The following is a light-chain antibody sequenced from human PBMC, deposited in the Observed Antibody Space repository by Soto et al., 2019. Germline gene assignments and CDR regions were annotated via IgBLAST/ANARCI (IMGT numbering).Light chain of an antibody. CDR1: SSNIGAGYD. CDR2: GNS. V-gene: IGLV1-40*01. J-gene: IGLJ1*01. Sequence: QSVLTQPPSVSGAPGQRVTISCTGSSSNIGAGYDVHWYQQLPGTAPKLLIYGNSNRPSGVPDRFSGSKSGTSASLAITGLQAEDEADYYCTSYAGSNTPYVFGTGTKVTVL. CDR3: TSYAGSNTPYV.